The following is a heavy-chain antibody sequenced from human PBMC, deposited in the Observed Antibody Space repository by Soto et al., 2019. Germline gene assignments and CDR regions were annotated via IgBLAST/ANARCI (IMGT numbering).Heavy chain of an antibody. V-gene: IGHV3-21*01. Sequence: EVQLVESWGGLVKPGGSLRLSCAASGFTFSSYSMNWVRQAPGKGLEWVSSISSSSSYIYYADSVKGRFTISRDNAKNSRYLQMNSLRAEDTAVYYCARHDYGDYGDGMDVWGQGTTVTVSS. J-gene: IGHJ6*02. D-gene: IGHD4-17*01. CDR3: ARHDYGDYGDGMDV. CDR1: GFTFSSYS. CDR2: ISSSSSYI.